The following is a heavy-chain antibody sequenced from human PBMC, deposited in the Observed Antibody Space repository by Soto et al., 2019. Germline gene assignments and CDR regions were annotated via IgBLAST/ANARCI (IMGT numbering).Heavy chain of an antibody. Sequence: GGSLRLSCTASGFTFGDYAMSWVRQAPGKGLEWVGFIRSKAYGGTTEYAASVKGRFTISRDDSKSIAYLQMNSLKTEDTAVYYCTRDAVAGPPAYYFDYWGQGTLVTVST. CDR3: TRDAVAGPPAYYFDY. CDR2: IRSKAYGGTT. V-gene: IGHV3-49*04. D-gene: IGHD6-19*01. CDR1: GFTFGDYA. J-gene: IGHJ4*02.